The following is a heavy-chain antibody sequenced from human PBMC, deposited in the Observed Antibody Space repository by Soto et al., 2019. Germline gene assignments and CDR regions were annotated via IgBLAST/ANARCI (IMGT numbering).Heavy chain of an antibody. Sequence: ASVKVSCKASGYTFTRYGISWVRQAPGQGLEWMGWMNANSGNTGYAQKFQGRVTMTRNTSISTAYMELSSLRSEDTAVYYCARQKVDASDYWGQGTLVTVSS. CDR1: GYTFTRYG. CDR3: ARQKVDASDY. J-gene: IGHJ4*02. D-gene: IGHD2-15*01. CDR2: MNANSGNT. V-gene: IGHV1-8*01.